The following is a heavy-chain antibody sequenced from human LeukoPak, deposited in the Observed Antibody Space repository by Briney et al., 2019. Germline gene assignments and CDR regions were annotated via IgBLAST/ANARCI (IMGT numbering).Heavy chain of an antibody. J-gene: IGHJ5*02. CDR1: GFTFSSYW. Sequence: GGSLRLSCAASGFTFSSYWMSWVRQAPGKGLEWVANIKQDGSEKYYVDSVKGRFTISRDNAKNSLYLQMNSLRAEDTAVYYCARDPGGIRYYDFWSGYYTAWFDPWGQGTLVTVSS. D-gene: IGHD3-3*01. V-gene: IGHV3-7*01. CDR3: ARDPGGIRYYDFWSGYYTAWFDP. CDR2: IKQDGSEK.